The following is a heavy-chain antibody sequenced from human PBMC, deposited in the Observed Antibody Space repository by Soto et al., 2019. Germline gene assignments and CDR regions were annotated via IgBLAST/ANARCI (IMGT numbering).Heavy chain of an antibody. D-gene: IGHD1-26*01. Sequence: QVQLVQSGAEVKKPGASVKVSCKASGYTFTSYGISWVRQAPGKGLEWMGWISANNGNTNYAQKLQGRVTMTTDTSTSTADMELRSLRSDDTAVYYCARDRGSYALDYWGQGTLVTVSS. J-gene: IGHJ4*02. V-gene: IGHV1-18*01. CDR2: ISANNGNT. CDR1: GYTFTSYG. CDR3: ARDRGSYALDY.